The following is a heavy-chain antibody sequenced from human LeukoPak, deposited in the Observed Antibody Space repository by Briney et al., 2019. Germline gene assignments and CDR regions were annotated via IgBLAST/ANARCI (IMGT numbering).Heavy chain of an antibody. Sequence: PSETLSLTCTVSGVSMSSYYWSWIRQPPGKGLEWIGYIYYSGSAIYYNGDTHYNPSLKSRVTISLDTSRNHFSLILSSVTAADTAIYYCVSLTRVSPPRGNRDLWSGYADYWGQGTLVTVSS. CDR1: GVSMSSYY. J-gene: IGHJ4*02. CDR2: IYYSGSAIYYNGDT. V-gene: IGHV4-59*01. D-gene: IGHD3-3*01. CDR3: VSLTRVSPPRGNRDLWSGYADY.